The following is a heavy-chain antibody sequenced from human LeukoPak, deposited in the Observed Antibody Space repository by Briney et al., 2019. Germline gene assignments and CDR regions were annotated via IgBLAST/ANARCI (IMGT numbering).Heavy chain of an antibody. V-gene: IGHV3-23*01. CDR2: ISGSGGST. CDR3: AKGTVVGQFDY. CDR1: GFTVSSNY. Sequence: GGSLRLSCAASGFTVSSNYMIWVRQAPGKGLEWVSAISGSGGSTYYADSVKGRFTISRDNSKNTLYLQMNSLRAEDTAVYYCAKGTVVGQFDYWGQGTLVTVSS. D-gene: IGHD1-26*01. J-gene: IGHJ4*02.